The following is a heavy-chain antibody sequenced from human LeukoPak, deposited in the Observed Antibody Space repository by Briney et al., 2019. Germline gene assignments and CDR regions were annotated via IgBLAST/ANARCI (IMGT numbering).Heavy chain of an antibody. CDR1: GLTVSTNY. CDR3: ARDVSHRHLDY. J-gene: IGHJ4*02. Sequence: GGSLRLSCAAFGLTVSTNYISWVRQAPGKGLEWVSVIYFDGSPYYAESVKGRFTISRDISQNTVYLQMNSLRAEDMAVYYCARDVSHRHLDYWGQGTLVTVSS. D-gene: IGHD2/OR15-2a*01. CDR2: IYFDGSP. V-gene: IGHV3-66*01.